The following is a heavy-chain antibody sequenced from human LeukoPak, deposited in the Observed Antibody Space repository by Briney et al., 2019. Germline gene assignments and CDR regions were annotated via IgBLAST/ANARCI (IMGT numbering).Heavy chain of an antibody. CDR2: ISSNGGST. V-gene: IGHV3-64*01. CDR1: GFTFSSYA. Sequence: GGSLRLSCAASGFTFSSYAMHWVRQAPGKGLEYVSAISSNGGSTYYANSVKGRFTISRDNSKNTLYLQMGSLRAEDMAVYYCARDHMYYDFWSGYYTYPRHWYFDLWGRGTLVTVSS. D-gene: IGHD3-3*01. J-gene: IGHJ2*01. CDR3: ARDHMYYDFWSGYYTYPRHWYFDL.